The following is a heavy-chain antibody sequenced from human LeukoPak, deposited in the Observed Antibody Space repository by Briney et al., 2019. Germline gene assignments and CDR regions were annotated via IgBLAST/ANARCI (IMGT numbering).Heavy chain of an antibody. J-gene: IGHJ3*02. CDR1: GGSISSNNYY. V-gene: IGHV4-61*05. CDR3: ATRYYYDSSGYPDAFDI. CDR2: IYYSGST. Sequence: SETLSLTCTVSGGSISSNNYYWGWIRQPPGKGLEWIGYIYYSGSTNYNPSLKSRVTISVDTSKNQFSLKLSSVTAADTAVYYCATRYYYDSSGYPDAFDIWGQGTMVTVSS. D-gene: IGHD3-22*01.